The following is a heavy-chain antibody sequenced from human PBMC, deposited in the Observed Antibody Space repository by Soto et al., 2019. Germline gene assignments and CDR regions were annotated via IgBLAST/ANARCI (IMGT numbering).Heavy chain of an antibody. CDR2: IYYSGST. Sequence: XETLSLPCTVAGCSISSSSYYWGWIRQPPGKGLEWIGSIYYSGSTYYNPSLKSRVTISVDTSKNQFSLKLSSVTAADTAVYYCARNRLNWFDHWGQGTLVTVSS. CDR3: ARNRLNWFDH. J-gene: IGHJ5*02. V-gene: IGHV4-39*01. CDR1: GCSISSSSYY.